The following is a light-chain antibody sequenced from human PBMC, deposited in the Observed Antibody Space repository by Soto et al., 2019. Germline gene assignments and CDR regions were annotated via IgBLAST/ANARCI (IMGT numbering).Light chain of an antibody. CDR3: CSYVGARTYV. CDR2: EGN. V-gene: IGLV2-23*01. J-gene: IGLJ1*01. Sequence: QSALTQPASVSGSPGQSITISCTGSVSDVGNFGPVSWYQQHPGQVPKLIIYEGNRRPSGVSSRFSGSKSGNTASLTISGLQAKDEADYYCCSYVGARTYVFGTGTKVTVL. CDR1: VSDVGNFGP.